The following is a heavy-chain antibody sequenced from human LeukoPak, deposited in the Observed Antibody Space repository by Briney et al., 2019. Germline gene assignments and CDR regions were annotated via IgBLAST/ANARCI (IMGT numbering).Heavy chain of an antibody. Sequence: PSETLSLTCTVSGGSISSYYWSWIRQPAGKGLEWIGRIYTSGSTNYNPSLKSRVTMSVDTYKNQFSLKLSSVTAADTAVYYCARDSPSVVPAPYYFDYWGQGTLVTVSS. CDR1: GGSISSYY. D-gene: IGHD2-2*01. CDR3: ARDSPSVVPAPYYFDY. CDR2: IYTSGST. V-gene: IGHV4-4*07. J-gene: IGHJ4*02.